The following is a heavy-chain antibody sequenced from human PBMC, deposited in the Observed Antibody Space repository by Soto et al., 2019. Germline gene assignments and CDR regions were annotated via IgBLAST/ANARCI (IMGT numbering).Heavy chain of an antibody. V-gene: IGHV1-18*01. Sequence: ASVKVSCKGSGYDLTTYGITWVRQAPGQGLEWMAWISAYNGNTNYAQKLQGRVTMTTDTSTSTAYMELRSLRSDDTAVYYCARDRDIVVVTAIRVNTPVDVWGQGTTVTVSS. CDR3: ARDRDIVVVTAIRVNTPVDV. CDR1: GYDLTTYG. D-gene: IGHD2-21*02. CDR2: ISAYNGNT. J-gene: IGHJ6*02.